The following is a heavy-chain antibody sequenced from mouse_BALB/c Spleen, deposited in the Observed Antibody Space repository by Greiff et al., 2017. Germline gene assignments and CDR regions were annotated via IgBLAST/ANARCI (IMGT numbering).Heavy chain of an antibody. J-gene: IGHJ4*01. D-gene: IGHD2-4*01. V-gene: IGHV5-17*02. CDR3: ARSRPLYYDYDGYAMDY. Sequence: EVKLVESGGGLVQPGGSRKLSCSASGFTFSSFGMHWVRQAPEKGLEWVAYISSGSSTIYYADTVKGRFTISRDNPKNTLFLQMTSLRSEDTAMYYCARSRPLYYDYDGYAMDYWGQGTSVTVSS. CDR2: ISSGSSTI. CDR1: GFTFSSFG.